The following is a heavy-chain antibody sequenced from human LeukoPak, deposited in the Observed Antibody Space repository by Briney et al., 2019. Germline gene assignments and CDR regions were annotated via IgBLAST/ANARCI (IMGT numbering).Heavy chain of an antibody. CDR1: GFTFSSYA. CDR3: ARDKDGYTDY. J-gene: IGHJ4*02. CDR2: ISGSGGST. Sequence: GGSLRLSCAASGFTFSSYAMSWVRLAPGKGLEWVSAISGSGGSTYYADSVKGRFTISRDNAKNSLYLQMNSLRAEDTAVYYCARDKDGYTDYWGQGTLVTVSS. V-gene: IGHV3-23*01. D-gene: IGHD5-12*01.